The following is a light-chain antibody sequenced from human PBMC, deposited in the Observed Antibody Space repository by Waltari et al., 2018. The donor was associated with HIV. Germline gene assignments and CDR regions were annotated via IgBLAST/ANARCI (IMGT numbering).Light chain of an antibody. V-gene: IGLV1-40*01. J-gene: IGLJ1*01. CDR2: ETY. CDR1: SSHIGAGYD. Sequence: QSVLPQSPSVYGAPEPSVTIPCTGRSSHIGAGYDVHWYQNLPGEAPKLLNYETYVRPSGVPARFSASKSGSSASLAITGLQPEDEADYYGQSYDRSLIVHYIFGTGTKVTVL. CDR3: QSYDRSLIVHYI.